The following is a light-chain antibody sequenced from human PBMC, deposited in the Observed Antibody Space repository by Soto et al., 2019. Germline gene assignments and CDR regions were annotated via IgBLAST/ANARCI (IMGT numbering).Light chain of an antibody. CDR3: QQYDNLPPTWT. Sequence: DIQMTQSPSSLSASVGIRVTITCQASQDIATYLNWYQQKPGKAPNLLIYDASNLETGVPSRFSGGGSGTHFTFTISNLQPEDIATYYCQQYDNLPPTWTFGQGTKVEIE. V-gene: IGKV1-33*01. J-gene: IGKJ1*01. CDR2: DAS. CDR1: QDIATY.